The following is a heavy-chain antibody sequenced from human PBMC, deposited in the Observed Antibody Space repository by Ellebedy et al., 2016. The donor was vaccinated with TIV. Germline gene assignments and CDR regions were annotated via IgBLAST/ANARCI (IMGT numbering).Heavy chain of an antibody. J-gene: IGHJ5*02. CDR3: ARADVRGAKFHVDL. CDR1: GASVSSATW. Sequence: MPSETLSLTCTVSGASVSSATWWNWIRHYQGTGLEWIGEMYHFGTTNYNPSLRGRVTISVDKSNNQFSLTLSSVTAADTAVYYCARADVRGAKFHVDLWGQGTLVTVSS. V-gene: IGHV4-4*02. CDR2: MYHFGTT. D-gene: IGHD3-10*01.